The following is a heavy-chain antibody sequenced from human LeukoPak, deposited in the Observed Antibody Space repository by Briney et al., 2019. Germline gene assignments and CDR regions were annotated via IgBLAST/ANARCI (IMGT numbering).Heavy chain of an antibody. CDR3: ARGFVRDY. Sequence: GESLKISCKGSGYSFTSHWIGWVRQTPGKGLEWMGIIYPGDSDTRYSPSFQGQVSISADKSINTAYLQWSSLKASDSAMYYCARGFVRDYWGQGTLVTVSS. CDR1: GYSFTSHW. V-gene: IGHV5-51*01. D-gene: IGHD3-16*01. J-gene: IGHJ4*02. CDR2: IYPGDSDT.